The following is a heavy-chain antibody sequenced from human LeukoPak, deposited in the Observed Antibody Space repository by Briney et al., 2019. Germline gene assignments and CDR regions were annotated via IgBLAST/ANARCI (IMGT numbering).Heavy chain of an antibody. J-gene: IGHJ4*02. CDR1: GFTFSSYA. Sequence: GGSLRLSCAASGFTFSSYAMSWVRQAPGKGLEWVSAISGSGGSTYYADSVKGRFTISRDNSKNTLYLQMNSLRAEDTAVYYCAKDGTYYYGSGNFNYWGQGTLVTVSS. V-gene: IGHV3-23*01. CDR3: AKDGTYYYGSGNFNY. CDR2: ISGSGGST. D-gene: IGHD3-10*01.